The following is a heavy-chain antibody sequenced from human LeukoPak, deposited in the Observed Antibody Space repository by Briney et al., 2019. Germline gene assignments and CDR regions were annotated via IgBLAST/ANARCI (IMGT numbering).Heavy chain of an antibody. J-gene: IGHJ4*02. CDR2: TRNKANSYTT. CDR1: GFTLSDHY. Sequence: PGGSLRLSCAASGFTLSDHYMDWVRQAPGKGLEWVGRTRNKANSYTTEYAASVKGRFTISRDNSRNTLYLQMNSLRVEDTAVYYCAREDNGGPGDYWGQGTLVTVSS. D-gene: IGHD4-23*01. V-gene: IGHV3-72*01. CDR3: AREDNGGPGDY.